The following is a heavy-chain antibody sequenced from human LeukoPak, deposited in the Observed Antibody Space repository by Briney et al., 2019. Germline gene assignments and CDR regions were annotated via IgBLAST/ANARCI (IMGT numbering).Heavy chain of an antibody. Sequence: SETLSLTCAVYGGSFSAYYWSWIRQPPGKGLEGIGEINHSGSTNYNPSLKSRVTISVDTSRNQFSLNLSSVTAADTAMYYCARGRGQMRIYYFDYWGQGTLVTVSS. CDR2: INHSGST. CDR1: GGSFSAYY. J-gene: IGHJ4*02. D-gene: IGHD2-15*01. CDR3: ARGRGQMRIYYFDY. V-gene: IGHV4-34*01.